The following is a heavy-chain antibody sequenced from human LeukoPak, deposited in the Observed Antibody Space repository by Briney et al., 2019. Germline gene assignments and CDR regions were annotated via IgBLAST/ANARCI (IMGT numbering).Heavy chain of an antibody. CDR1: GFTLSSYA. CDR3: AKIEGYGDYPYDAFDI. J-gene: IGHJ3*02. Sequence: GGSLRLSCATSGFTLSSYAMNWVRQAPGKGLEWVSAISGSGGSTYYADSVKGRFTISRDNSKNTLYLQMNSLRAEDTAVYYCAKIEGYGDYPYDAFDIWGQGTMVTVSS. CDR2: ISGSGGST. V-gene: IGHV3-23*01. D-gene: IGHD4-17*01.